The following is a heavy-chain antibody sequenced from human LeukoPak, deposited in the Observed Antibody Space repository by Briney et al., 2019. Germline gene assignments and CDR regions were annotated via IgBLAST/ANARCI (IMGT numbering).Heavy chain of an antibody. Sequence: SETLSLTCAVYGGSFSGYYWSWIRQPPGKGLEWIGEINHSGSTNYNPSLKSRVTISVDTSKNQFSLKLGSVTAADTAVYYCARGVLMVYATPVIDYWGQGTLVAVSS. CDR1: GGSFSGYY. V-gene: IGHV4-34*01. CDR3: ARGVLMVYATPVIDY. CDR2: INHSGST. J-gene: IGHJ4*02. D-gene: IGHD2-8*01.